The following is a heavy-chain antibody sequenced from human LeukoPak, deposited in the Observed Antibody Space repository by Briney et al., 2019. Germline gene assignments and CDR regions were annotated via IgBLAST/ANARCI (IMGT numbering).Heavy chain of an antibody. CDR2: IYYSGTT. Sequence: PSETLSLTCTVSGGSISSYYWSWIRQPPGKGLEWIGYIYYSGTTNYNPSLKSRVTISVDTSKNQFSLKLSSVTAADTAVYYCARLPTTVTTSAYDAFDIWGQGTMVTVSS. D-gene: IGHD4-17*01. J-gene: IGHJ3*02. CDR3: ARLPTTVTTSAYDAFDI. V-gene: IGHV4-59*08. CDR1: GGSISSYY.